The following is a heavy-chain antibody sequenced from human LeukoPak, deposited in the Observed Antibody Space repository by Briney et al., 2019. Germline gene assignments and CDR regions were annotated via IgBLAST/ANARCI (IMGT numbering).Heavy chain of an antibody. Sequence: SETLSLTCTVSGGSISSYYWSWIRQPPGKGLEWIGYIYYSGGTNYNPSLKSRVTISVDTSKNQFSLKLSSVTAADTAVYYCARWGSEYYDFWSGYGNYYYMDVWGKGTTVTVSS. CDR2: IYYSGGT. CDR1: GGSISSYY. D-gene: IGHD3-3*01. V-gene: IGHV4-59*01. CDR3: ARWGSEYYDFWSGYGNYYYMDV. J-gene: IGHJ6*03.